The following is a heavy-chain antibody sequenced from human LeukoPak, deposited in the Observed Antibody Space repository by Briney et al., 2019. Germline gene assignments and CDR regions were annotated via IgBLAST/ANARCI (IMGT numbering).Heavy chain of an antibody. CDR2: IYYSGST. D-gene: IGHD6-25*01. V-gene: IGHV4-39*01. J-gene: IGHJ6*02. Sequence: KPSETLSLTCTVSGGSISSSNYFWGWIRQPPGKGLEWIGNIYYSGSTYYNPSLKSRVTISVDTSKNQSSLQLSSVTVADTAVYYCARQLYSSATVWGQGTTVTVSS. CDR3: ARQLYSSATV. CDR1: GGSISSSNYF.